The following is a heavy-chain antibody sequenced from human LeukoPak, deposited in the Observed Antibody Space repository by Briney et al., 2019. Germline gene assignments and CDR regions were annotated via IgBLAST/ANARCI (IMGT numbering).Heavy chain of an antibody. D-gene: IGHD2-2*01. Sequence: ASVQVSCKASGYTFTSYYMHWVRQAPGQGLEWMGIINPSGGSTSYAQKFQGRVTMNRDRSTRTVYMELSSLRSEDTAVYYCARDRSVPAAMYYFDYWGQGTLVTVSS. J-gene: IGHJ4*02. V-gene: IGHV1-46*03. CDR1: GYTFTSYY. CDR3: ARDRSVPAAMYYFDY. CDR2: INPSGGST.